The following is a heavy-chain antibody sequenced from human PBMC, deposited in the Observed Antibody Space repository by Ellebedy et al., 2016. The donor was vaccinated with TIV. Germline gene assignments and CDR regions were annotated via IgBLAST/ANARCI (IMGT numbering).Heavy chain of an antibody. V-gene: IGHV3-23*01. D-gene: IGHD6-19*01. CDR2: ISYSGGAT. CDR1: GITFSSYA. CDR3: AKASDLSGWYFDY. Sequence: GESLKISCAASGITFSSYAMGWVLQAPGKGLEWISVISYSGGATYYAAPLKGRFTTSRDNSNDMVYLQINSLRPDDTTVYYCAKASDLSGWYFDYWGQGTLVTVSS. J-gene: IGHJ4*02.